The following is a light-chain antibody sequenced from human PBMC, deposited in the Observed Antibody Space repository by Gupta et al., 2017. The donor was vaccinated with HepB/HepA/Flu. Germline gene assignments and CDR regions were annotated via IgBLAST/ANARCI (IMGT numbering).Light chain of an antibody. CDR2: AAS. CDR1: QGISNY. Sequence: DIQMTQSPSSLSASVGDRVTITCRASQGISNYLAWYQQKPGKVPKLLIYAASTLQSGVPSRFSGSGSGTEFKLNISSMQHEEVANYYCKSFGGGTKVEIK. V-gene: IGKV1-27*01. J-gene: IGKJ4*01. CDR3: KS.